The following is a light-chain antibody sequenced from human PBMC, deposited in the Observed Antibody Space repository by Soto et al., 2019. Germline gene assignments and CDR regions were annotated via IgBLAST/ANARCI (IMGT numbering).Light chain of an antibody. CDR1: SNDVWAYDS. Sequence: QSVLAQPASVSGSPGQSITISCTGTSNDVWAYDSVSWYQQHPHKAPQVIIYRGTQRPSGASNRFSASTSGNAASLTISGLQADDEADDFCCSSAPESTYVCGTGTKVTVL. J-gene: IGLJ1*01. V-gene: IGLV2-23*01. CDR3: CSSAPESTYV. CDR2: RGT.